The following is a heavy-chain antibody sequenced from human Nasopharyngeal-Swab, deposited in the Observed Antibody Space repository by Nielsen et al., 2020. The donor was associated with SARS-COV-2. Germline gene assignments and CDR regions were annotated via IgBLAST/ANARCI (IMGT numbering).Heavy chain of an antibody. CDR3: ARDCGGDCYMDY. CDR2: ISSSSSYI. V-gene: IGHV3-21*01. CDR1: GFTVSSYS. D-gene: IGHD2-21*02. Sequence: GGSLRLSCTASGFTVSSYSMNWVRQAPGKGLEWVSSISSSSSYIYYADSVKGRFTISRDNAKNSLYLQMNSLRAEDTAVYYCARDCGGDCYMDYWGQGTLVTVSS. J-gene: IGHJ4*02.